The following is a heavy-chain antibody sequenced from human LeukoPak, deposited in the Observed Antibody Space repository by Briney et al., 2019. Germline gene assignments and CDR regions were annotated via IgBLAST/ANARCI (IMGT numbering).Heavy chain of an antibody. D-gene: IGHD1-7*01. J-gene: IGHJ5*02. V-gene: IGHV1-8*01. Sequence: ASVKVSCKASGYTFTSFVTNWVRQPTGKGLEWREGLTPNSGNTGYAQKLQGRVTMTTDTSTSTAYMELRSLRSDDTAVYYCARLTIVNNWNYFGWFDPWGQGTLVTVSS. CDR3: ARLTIVNNWNYFGWFDP. CDR2: LTPNSGNT. CDR1: GYTFTSFV.